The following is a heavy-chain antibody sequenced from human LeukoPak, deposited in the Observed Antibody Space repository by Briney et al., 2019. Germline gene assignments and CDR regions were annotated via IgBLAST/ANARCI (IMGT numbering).Heavy chain of an antibody. CDR3: ARAWSSSWLEGVDY. CDR2: INPNSGGT. D-gene: IGHD6-13*01. Sequence: ASVKVSCKASGYTFTGYYMHWMRQAPGQGLEWMGWINPNSGGTNYAQKFQGRVTMTRDTSISTAYMELSRLRSDDTAVYYCARAWSSSWLEGVDYWGQGTLVTVSS. J-gene: IGHJ4*02. V-gene: IGHV1-2*02. CDR1: GYTFTGYY.